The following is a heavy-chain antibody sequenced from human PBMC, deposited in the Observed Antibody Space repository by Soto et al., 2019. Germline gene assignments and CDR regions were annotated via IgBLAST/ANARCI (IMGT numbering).Heavy chain of an antibody. J-gene: IGHJ6*02. CDR3: ARDEIRFSWAYGMDV. Sequence: QVQLVESGGGVVQPGRSLRLSCAASGFTFSSYAMHWVRQAPGKGLEWVAVISYDGSNKYYADSVKGRFTISRDNSKNTLYLQMNSLRAEDTAVYYCARDEIRFSWAYGMDVWGRGTTVTVSS. CDR2: ISYDGSNK. V-gene: IGHV3-30-3*01. D-gene: IGHD3-3*01. CDR1: GFTFSSYA.